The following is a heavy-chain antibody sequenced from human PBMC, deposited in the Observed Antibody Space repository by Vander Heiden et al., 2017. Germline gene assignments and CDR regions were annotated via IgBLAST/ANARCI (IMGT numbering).Heavy chain of an antibody. CDR2: ISGSGGST. Sequence: EVQLLESGGGLVQPGGSLRLSCAASGFTFSSYAMSWVRQAPGKGLEWVSAISGSGGSTYYADSVKGRFTISRDNSKNTLYLQMNSLRAEDTAVYYCAKWDIVVVPAATSHPTYYYYGMDVWGQGTTVTVS. V-gene: IGHV3-23*01. CDR3: AKWDIVVVPAATSHPTYYYYGMDV. D-gene: IGHD2-2*01. J-gene: IGHJ6*02. CDR1: GFTFSSYA.